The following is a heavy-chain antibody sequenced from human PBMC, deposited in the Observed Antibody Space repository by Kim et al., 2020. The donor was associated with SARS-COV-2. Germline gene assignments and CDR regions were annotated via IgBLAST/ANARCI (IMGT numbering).Heavy chain of an antibody. D-gene: IGHD3-10*01. Sequence: GGSLRLSCATSGFTFRSYAMYWVRQAPGKGLEWVSIIYSGGGSAYYVDSVRGRFTISRDNSKNTLYLQMTSLRAEDTAVYYCAKSLWFGDLSNWIDAWGQGTLVTVSS. J-gene: IGHJ5*02. CDR3: AKSLWFGDLSNWIDA. CDR2: IYSGGGSA. CDR1: GFTFRSYA. V-gene: IGHV3-23*03.